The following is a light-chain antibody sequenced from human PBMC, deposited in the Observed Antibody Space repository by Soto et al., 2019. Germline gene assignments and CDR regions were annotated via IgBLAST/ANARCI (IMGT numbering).Light chain of an antibody. CDR3: QQYGSSLWT. CDR1: QSVSSSY. J-gene: IGKJ1*01. Sequence: EIALTQSAATLSVSPGASAALSGRASQSVSSSYLAWHQQKPGQAPRLLIHGASTRATGIPDRFSGSGSGTDFTLTISRLEPEDFAVYYCQQYGSSLWTFGQGTKVDIK. CDR2: GAS. V-gene: IGKV3-20*01.